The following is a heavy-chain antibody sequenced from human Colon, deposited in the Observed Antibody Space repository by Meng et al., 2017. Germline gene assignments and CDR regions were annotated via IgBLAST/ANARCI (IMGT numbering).Heavy chain of an antibody. CDR2: IDHSGTT. Sequence: HVHVREPGLGLVKPSPTLSLTCNVSGDPTPSGGYYWSWIRQHPGKGLEWIGYIDHSGTTYDNPSLKTRLTMSVDTSKNQFSLKLTSVTAADTAVYFCARTNYGDYNWFDPWGQGTLVTVSS. CDR1: GDPTPSGGYY. CDR3: ARTNYGDYNWFDP. V-gene: IGHV4-31*03. J-gene: IGHJ5*02. D-gene: IGHD4-17*01.